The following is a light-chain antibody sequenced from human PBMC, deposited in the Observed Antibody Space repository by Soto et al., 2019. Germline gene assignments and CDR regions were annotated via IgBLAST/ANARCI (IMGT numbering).Light chain of an antibody. CDR2: GAS. CDR3: QQYTNWPRT. J-gene: IGKJ1*01. Sequence: EIVMTQSPATLSVSPGERATLSCRASQSVSANLVWYQQKPGQAPRLLIYGASTRATGIPARFSGSGSGTEFTFTISSLQSEDFAVYYCQQYTNWPRTFGQGTKVEI. V-gene: IGKV3-15*01. CDR1: QSVSAN.